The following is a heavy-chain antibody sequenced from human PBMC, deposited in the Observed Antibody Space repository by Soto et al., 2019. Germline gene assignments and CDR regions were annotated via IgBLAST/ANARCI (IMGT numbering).Heavy chain of an antibody. CDR2: IYYSGST. J-gene: IGHJ4*02. Sequence: QLQLQESGPGLVKPSETLSLTCTVSGGSISSSSYYWGWIRQPPGKGLEWIGSIYYSGSTYYNPSLKSRVTISVDTSKNQFSLKLSSVTAADTAVYYCVLSVGYDSSGYYSWFDYWGQGTLVTVSS. D-gene: IGHD3-22*01. CDR1: GGSISSSSYY. V-gene: IGHV4-39*01. CDR3: VLSVGYDSSGYYSWFDY.